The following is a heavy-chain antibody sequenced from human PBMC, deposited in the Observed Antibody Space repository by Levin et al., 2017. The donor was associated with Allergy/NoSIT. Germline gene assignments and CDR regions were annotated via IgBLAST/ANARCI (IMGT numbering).Heavy chain of an antibody. D-gene: IGHD5-12*01. Sequence: PGGSLRLSCAASEFTFRSYAMHWVRQAPGKGLEWVSIIEYDGKNKYYADSVKGRFTISRDNSKNTLYLQMDSLRPDDTAVYYCARGADSVAITSQFDYWGQGTLVTVSS. CDR2: IEYDGKNK. J-gene: IGHJ4*02. CDR1: EFTFRSYA. V-gene: IGHV3-30*04. CDR3: ARGADSVAITSQFDY.